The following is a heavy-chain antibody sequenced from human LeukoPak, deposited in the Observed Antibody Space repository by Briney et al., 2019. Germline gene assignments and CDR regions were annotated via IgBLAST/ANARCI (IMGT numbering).Heavy chain of an antibody. CDR3: ARDLGISRDGYNWRYYFDY. CDR1: GGTFSSYA. V-gene: IGHV1-69*06. J-gene: IGHJ4*02. Sequence: SVKVSCKASGGTFSSYAISWVRQAPGQGLEWMGGIIPIFGTANYAQKFQGRVTITADKSTSTAYMELSSLRSEDTAVYYCARDLGISRDGYNWRYYFDYWGQGTLVTVSS. D-gene: IGHD5-24*01. CDR2: IIPIFGTA.